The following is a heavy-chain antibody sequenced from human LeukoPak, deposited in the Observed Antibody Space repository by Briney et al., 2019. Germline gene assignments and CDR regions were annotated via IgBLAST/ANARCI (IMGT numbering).Heavy chain of an antibody. CDR2: ISHDGSNK. V-gene: IGHV3-30-3*01. J-gene: IGHJ5*02. CDR1: GFTFSSYA. Sequence: TGRSLRLSCAASGFTFSSYAMHWVRQAPGKGLEWVAVISHDGSNKYYADSVKGRFTISRDNSKNTLYLQMNSLRAEDTAVYYCARSPAQYQLLLYPWGQGTLVTVSS. D-gene: IGHD2-2*01. CDR3: ARSPAQYQLLLYP.